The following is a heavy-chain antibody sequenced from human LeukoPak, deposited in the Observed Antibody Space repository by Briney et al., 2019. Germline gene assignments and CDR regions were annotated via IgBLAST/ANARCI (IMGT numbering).Heavy chain of an antibody. J-gene: IGHJ1*01. Sequence: PGGSLRLSCAASGFTFRSYVMHWVRQAPGKGLEYVSAISSNGGRTYYANSVKGRFTISRDNSRSTLYLQMGSLRAEDMAVYYCATYYYDSGGFHFHHWGQGTLVTVSS. CDR1: GFTFRSYV. CDR2: ISSNGGRT. V-gene: IGHV3-64*01. CDR3: ATYYYDSGGFHFHH. D-gene: IGHD3-22*01.